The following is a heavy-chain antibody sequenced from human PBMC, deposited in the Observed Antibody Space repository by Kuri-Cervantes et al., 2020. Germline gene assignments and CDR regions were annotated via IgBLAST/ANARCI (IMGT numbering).Heavy chain of an antibody. CDR1: GFTFNSYS. V-gene: IGHV3-21*01. Sequence: GGSLRLSCAASGFTFNSYSMNWVRQAPGKGLEWVSSISSSSSYIYYADSVKGRFTISRDNAKNSLYLQMNSLRAEDTAVYYCARGALYYGMDIWGQGTTVTVSS. CDR2: ISSSSSYI. CDR3: ARGALYYGMDI. J-gene: IGHJ6*02.